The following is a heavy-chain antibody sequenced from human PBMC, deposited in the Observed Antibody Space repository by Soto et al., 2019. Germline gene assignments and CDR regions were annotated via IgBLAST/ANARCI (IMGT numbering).Heavy chain of an antibody. CDR1: GYTFTSYD. Sequence: GASVKVSCKASGYTFTSYDINWVRQATGQGLEWMGWMNPNSGNTGYAQKFQGRVTMTRNTSISTAYMELSSLRSEDTAVYYCARWGEYCSGGSCYHDYYGMDVWGQGTTVTVSS. J-gene: IGHJ6*02. CDR3: ARWGEYCSGGSCYHDYYGMDV. D-gene: IGHD2-15*01. V-gene: IGHV1-8*01. CDR2: MNPNSGNT.